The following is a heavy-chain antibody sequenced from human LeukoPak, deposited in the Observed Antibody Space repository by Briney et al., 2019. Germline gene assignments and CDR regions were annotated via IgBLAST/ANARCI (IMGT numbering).Heavy chain of an antibody. CDR1: GFTFSSYT. J-gene: IGHJ4*02. D-gene: IGHD3-10*01. V-gene: IGHV3-21*01. CDR2: ISSSGSYI. Sequence: GGSLRLSCAASGFTFSSYTMNWVRQAPGKGLEWVSSISSSGSYIYYADSVKGRFTISRDNAKNSLSLQMNSLRAEDTAVYYCARGAHYGSGSSLDYWGQGTLVTVSS. CDR3: ARGAHYGSGSSLDY.